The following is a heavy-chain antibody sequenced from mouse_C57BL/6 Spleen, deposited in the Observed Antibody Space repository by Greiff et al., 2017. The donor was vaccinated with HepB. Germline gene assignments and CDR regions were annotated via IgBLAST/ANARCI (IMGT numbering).Heavy chain of an antibody. V-gene: IGHV1-54*01. CDR1: GYAFTNYL. J-gene: IGHJ3*01. D-gene: IGHD2-1*01. CDR3: GSGGNSLLQAWFAY. CDR2: INPGSGGT. Sequence: QVQLQQSGAELVRPGTSVKVSCKASGYAFTNYLIEWVKQRPGQGLEWIGVINPGSGGTNYNEKFKGKATLTADKSSSTAYMQLSSLTSEDSAVYFCGSGGNSLLQAWFAYWGQGTLVTVSA.